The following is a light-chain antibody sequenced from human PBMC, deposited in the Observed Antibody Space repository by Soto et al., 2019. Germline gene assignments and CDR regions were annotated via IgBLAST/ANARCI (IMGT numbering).Light chain of an antibody. Sequence: QSALTQPPSVSGAPGQRVTISCTGSSSDIGAGFDVHWYQHLPGTAPKLLIYGNTNRPSGVPGRFSGSKSGTSASLVITGRQAEDEADYYCQSYENSRAGFYVFGTGTKLTVL. CDR2: GNT. CDR1: SSDIGAGFD. J-gene: IGLJ1*01. CDR3: QSYENSRAGFYV. V-gene: IGLV1-40*01.